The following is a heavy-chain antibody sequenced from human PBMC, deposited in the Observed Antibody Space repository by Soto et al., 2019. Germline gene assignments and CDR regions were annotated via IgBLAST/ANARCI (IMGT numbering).Heavy chain of an antibody. D-gene: IGHD3-3*02. CDR2: IMPVFATP. CDR1: GGTFSTSA. V-gene: IGHV1-69*12. J-gene: IGHJ6*02. CDR3: ARDKDRPQLGGNYYYILDV. Sequence: QVQLVQSGAEVKKPGSSVKVSCKASGGTFSTSAISWVRQAPGQGLEWVGGIMPVFATPDYAQKFQGRVTISADESTTTADLELTSLRTDDTAVYYCARDKDRPQLGGNYYYILDVWGQGTAIIVSS.